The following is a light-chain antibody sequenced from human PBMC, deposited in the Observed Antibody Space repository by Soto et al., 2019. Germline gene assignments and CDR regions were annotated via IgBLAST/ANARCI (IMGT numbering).Light chain of an antibody. J-gene: IGLJ1*01. CDR3: QSYDSSLSGDV. Sequence: QSVLTQPPSVSGAPGQRVTISCTGSSSNIGAGYDVHWYQQLPGTAPKLLIYGNINRPSGVPDRFSASTSGTSASLAITGLQAEDEADYYCQSYDSSLSGDVFGTGTKLTVL. V-gene: IGLV1-40*01. CDR1: SSNIGAGYD. CDR2: GNI.